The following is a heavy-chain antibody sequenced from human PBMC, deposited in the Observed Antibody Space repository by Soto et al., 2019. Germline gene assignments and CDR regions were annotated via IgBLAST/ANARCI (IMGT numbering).Heavy chain of an antibody. Sequence: RGSLRLSCAASGFTFSSYSMNWVRQAPGKGLEWVSSISSSSSYIYYADSVKGRFTISRDNAKNSLYLQMNSLRAEDTAVYYCARELGLDAFDIWGQGTMVTVSS. CDR3: ARELGLDAFDI. D-gene: IGHD7-27*01. J-gene: IGHJ3*02. CDR1: GFTFSSYS. CDR2: ISSSSSYI. V-gene: IGHV3-21*01.